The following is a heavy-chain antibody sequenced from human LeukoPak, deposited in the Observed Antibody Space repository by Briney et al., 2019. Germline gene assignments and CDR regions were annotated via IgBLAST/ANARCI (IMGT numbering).Heavy chain of an antibody. J-gene: IGHJ3*02. Sequence: ASVKVSCKASGYTFSGYYMHWVRQAPGQGFEWMGWINPKSGVTNYIQKFQGRVTMTRDTSISTAYMELSSLRSDDTAVYYCARESPGYRSRFYAFDIWGQGTMVTVSS. CDR1: GYTFSGYY. CDR3: ARESPGYRSRFYAFDI. CDR2: INPKSGVT. D-gene: IGHD6-19*01. V-gene: IGHV1-2*02.